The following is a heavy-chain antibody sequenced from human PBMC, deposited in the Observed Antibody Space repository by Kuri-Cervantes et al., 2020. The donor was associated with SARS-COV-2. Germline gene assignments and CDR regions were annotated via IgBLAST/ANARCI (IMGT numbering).Heavy chain of an antibody. CDR2: ITHRGDT. CDR1: GGSFNTYY. CDR3: ARGPGYNGYYYMDV. D-gene: IGHD5-24*01. V-gene: IGHV4-34*01. Sequence: ESLKISCAVYGGSFNTYYWAWIRQPPGKGLERIGEITHRGDTIYNMSLKSRVTISVDTSKKQFPLDLRSVTAADTAIYYCARGPGYNGYYYMDVWGNGTTVTVSS. J-gene: IGHJ6*03.